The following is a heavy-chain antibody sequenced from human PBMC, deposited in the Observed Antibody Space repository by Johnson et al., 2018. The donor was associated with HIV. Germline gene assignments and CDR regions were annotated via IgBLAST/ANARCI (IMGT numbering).Heavy chain of an antibody. V-gene: IGHV3-30*14. J-gene: IGHJ3*02. Sequence: QVQLVESGGGVVQPGRSLRLSCAASGFTFSSYAMHWVRQAPGKGLEWVAVISYDGSNKYYADSVKGRFTISRDNSKNTLYLQMNSLRAEDTAVYYCAGGRDGYNFGAFDIWGQGTMVTVSS. CDR3: AGGRDGYNFGAFDI. CDR1: GFTFSSYA. D-gene: IGHD5-24*01. CDR2: ISYDGSNK.